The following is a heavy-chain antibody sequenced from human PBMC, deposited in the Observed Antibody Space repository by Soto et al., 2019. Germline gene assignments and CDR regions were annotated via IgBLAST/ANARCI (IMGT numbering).Heavy chain of an antibody. J-gene: IGHJ3*02. Sequence: QVQLVQSGAEVKKPGSSVKVSCKASGATLNTFINYGITWVRQAPGQGLEWMGGIIPVFGTANYAQKIQGRVTISADESTRTAYMELSSLRSEDTAVYYCARGAATKIVVVMYDAFGIWGQGTMVTVSS. CDR1: GATLNTFINYG. D-gene: IGHD3-22*01. CDR2: IIPVFGTA. CDR3: ARGAATKIVVVMYDAFGI. V-gene: IGHV1-69*12.